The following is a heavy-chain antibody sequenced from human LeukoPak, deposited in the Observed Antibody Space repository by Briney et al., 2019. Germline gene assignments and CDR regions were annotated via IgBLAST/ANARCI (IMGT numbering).Heavy chain of an antibody. J-gene: IGHJ3*02. Sequence: SGTLSLTCAVSGGSISSSNWWSWVRPPPGKGLEWIGEIYHSGSTNYNPSPKSRVTISVDKSKNQFSLKLSSVTAADTAVYYCARRGFQLLWFGELSVDAFDIWGQGTMFTVSA. CDR1: GGSISSSNW. V-gene: IGHV4-4*02. CDR2: IYHSGST. CDR3: ARRGFQLLWFGELSVDAFDI. D-gene: IGHD3-10*01.